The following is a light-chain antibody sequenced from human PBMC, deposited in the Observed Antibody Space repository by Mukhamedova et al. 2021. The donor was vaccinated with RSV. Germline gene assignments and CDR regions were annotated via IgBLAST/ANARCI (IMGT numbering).Light chain of an antibody. Sequence: WYQRRGQGKAPKLLMEKASNLQSGVPSRFSGSGAGTEFTLTISSLKADDFATYFCQQYITYWTFGQGTKVEIK. CDR2: KAS. J-gene: IGKJ1*01. V-gene: IGKV1-5*03. CDR3: QQYITYWT.